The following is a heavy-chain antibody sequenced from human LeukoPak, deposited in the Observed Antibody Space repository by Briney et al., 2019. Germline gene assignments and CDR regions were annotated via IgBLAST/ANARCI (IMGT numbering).Heavy chain of an antibody. CDR2: ISGSSTTM. CDR1: GFTFSSYY. Sequence: PGGSLRLSCAASGFTFSSYYMNWVRKAPGKGLEWVSYISGSSTTMYFADSVKGRFTISRDNAKNSLYLQMNSLRDEDTAVYYCARDRREMATFDAFDIWGQGTKVTVSS. D-gene: IGHD5-24*01. V-gene: IGHV3-48*02. CDR3: ARDRREMATFDAFDI. J-gene: IGHJ3*02.